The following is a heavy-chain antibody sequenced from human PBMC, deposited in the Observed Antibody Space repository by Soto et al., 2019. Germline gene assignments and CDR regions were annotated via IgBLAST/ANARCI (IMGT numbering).Heavy chain of an antibody. CDR1: GFTFSSYA. D-gene: IGHD3-10*01. CDR2: ISSNGGST. CDR3: ARQEGYYYGSGSYDY. J-gene: IGHJ4*02. Sequence: GGSLRLSCAASGFTFSSYAMHWVRQAPGKGLEYVSAISSNGGSTYYANSVKGRFTISRDNSKNTLYLQMGSLRAEDMAVYYCARQEGYYYGSGSYDYWGQGTLGTVSS. V-gene: IGHV3-64*01.